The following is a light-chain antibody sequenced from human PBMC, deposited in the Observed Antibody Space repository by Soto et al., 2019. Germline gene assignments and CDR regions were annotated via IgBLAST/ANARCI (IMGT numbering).Light chain of an antibody. Sequence: EVVMTQSPATLSVSPGERATLSCRASQSVSNNVAWYQQKPGQAHRLLFHAASARAIGIPARFSGTGSGTEFTLTISSLQSEDFAVYYCQQYKNWPTWTFGQGTKLDI. CDR2: AAS. CDR1: QSVSNN. V-gene: IGKV3-15*01. CDR3: QQYKNWPTWT. J-gene: IGKJ1*01.